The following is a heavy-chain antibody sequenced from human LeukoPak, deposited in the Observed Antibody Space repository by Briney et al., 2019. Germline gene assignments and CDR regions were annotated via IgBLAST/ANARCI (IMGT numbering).Heavy chain of an antibody. CDR3: TRGRGAYGWFDP. J-gene: IGHJ5*02. V-gene: IGHV3-74*01. CDR2: ISSDGSNT. CDR1: GFTVSSFW. D-gene: IGHD3-10*01. Sequence: GGSLRLSCAASGFTVSSFWMHWVRKAPGKGLVWVSRISSDGSNTYYADSVKGRFTISRDTAMNTLYLHMHSLREEDTADYYCTRGRGAYGWFDPWGQGTRSPCPQ.